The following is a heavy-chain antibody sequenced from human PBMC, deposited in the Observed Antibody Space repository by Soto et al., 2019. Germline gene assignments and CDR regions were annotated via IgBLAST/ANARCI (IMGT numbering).Heavy chain of an antibody. J-gene: IGHJ4*02. CDR2: ISAYNGNT. Sequence: GASVKVSCTASGYTFTSYGISWVRQAPGQGLEWMGWISAYNGNTNYAQKLQGRVTMTTDTSTSTAYMELRSLRSDDTAVYYCARDYYDSSGYYWYFDYWGQGTLVTVSS. CDR3: ARDYYDSSGYYWYFDY. CDR1: GYTFTSYG. V-gene: IGHV1-18*04. D-gene: IGHD3-22*01.